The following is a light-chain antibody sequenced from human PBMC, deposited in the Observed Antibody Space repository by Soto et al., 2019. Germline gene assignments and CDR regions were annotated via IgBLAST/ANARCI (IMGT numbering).Light chain of an antibody. CDR1: QSVGTY. J-gene: IGKJ4*01. V-gene: IGKV3-11*01. Sequence: VLAQGQAALPLSRGESAELAWRASQSVGTYLGWYQQKPGQAPRLIIYDAYNRATGIPARFSGSGSGTDFTLTISSLEPEDFALYRCQQSSNWPPLTFSGGTQVDIK. CDR3: QQSSNWPPLT. CDR2: DAY.